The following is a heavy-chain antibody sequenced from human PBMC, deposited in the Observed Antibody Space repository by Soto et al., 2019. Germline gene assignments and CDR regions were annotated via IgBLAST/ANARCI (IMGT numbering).Heavy chain of an antibody. CDR3: ARRWGKGEAFDI. V-gene: IGHV5-10-1*01. Sequence: LKISCKGSGYSFTSYWISWVRQMPGKGLEWMGRIDPSDSYTNYSPSFQGHVTISAGKSISTAYLQWSSLKASDTAMYYCARRWGKGEAFDIWGQGTMVTVSS. J-gene: IGHJ3*02. D-gene: IGHD3-16*01. CDR2: IDPSDSYT. CDR1: GYSFTSYW.